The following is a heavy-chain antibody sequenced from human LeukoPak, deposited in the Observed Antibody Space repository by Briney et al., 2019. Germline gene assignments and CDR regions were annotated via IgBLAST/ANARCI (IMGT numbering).Heavy chain of an antibody. CDR3: TTRYGDHDYVDY. Sequence: SETLSLTCTVSGGSISSFYWSWIRQPPGKGLEWIGYIYYSGTTNYNPSLKSRVTISVDRSKNQFSLRLSSVTAADTAVYYCTTRYGDHDYVDYWGQGTLVTVSS. V-gene: IGHV4-59*08. J-gene: IGHJ4*02. D-gene: IGHD5-12*01. CDR1: GGSISSFY. CDR2: IYYSGTT.